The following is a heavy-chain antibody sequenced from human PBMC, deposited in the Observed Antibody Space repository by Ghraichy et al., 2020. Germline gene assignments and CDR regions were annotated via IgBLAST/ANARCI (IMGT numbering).Heavy chain of an antibody. Sequence: GESLNISCKGSGYSFTSYWISWVRQMPGKGLEWMGRIDPSDSYTNYSPSFQGHVTISADKSISTAYLQWSSLKASDTAMYYCARLYGDPREGYYYYMDVWGKGTTVTVSS. D-gene: IGHD4-17*01. CDR3: ARLYGDPREGYYYYMDV. V-gene: IGHV5-10-1*01. CDR1: GYSFTSYW. J-gene: IGHJ6*03. CDR2: IDPSDSYT.